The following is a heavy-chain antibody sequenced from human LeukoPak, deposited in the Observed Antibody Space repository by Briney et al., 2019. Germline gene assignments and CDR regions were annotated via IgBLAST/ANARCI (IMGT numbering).Heavy chain of an antibody. CDR2: IKHDGSEK. CDR1: GFTSSSYW. J-gene: IGHJ4*02. Sequence: GGSLRLSCAASGFTSSSYWMTWVRQAPGKGLEWVANIKHDGSEKYYVDSVKGRFTISRDNAKNSLYLQMNSLRVEDTAVYYCARETYYGAYYFDHWGQGTLVTASS. CDR3: ARETYYGAYYFDH. V-gene: IGHV3-7*01. D-gene: IGHD1-26*01.